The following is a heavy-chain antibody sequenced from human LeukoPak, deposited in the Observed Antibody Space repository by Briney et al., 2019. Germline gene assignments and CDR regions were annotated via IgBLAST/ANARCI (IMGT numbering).Heavy chain of an antibody. V-gene: IGHV3-33*01. CDR2: IWYDGSNK. CDR1: GFTFSSYG. Sequence: GGSLRLSCAASGFTFSSYGMHWVRQAPGKGLEWVAVIWYDGSNKYYADSVKGRFTISRDNSKNTLYLQMNSLRAEDTAVYYCAREYSSGWYGDAFDIWGQGTMVTVSS. CDR3: AREYSSGWYGDAFDI. D-gene: IGHD6-19*01. J-gene: IGHJ3*02.